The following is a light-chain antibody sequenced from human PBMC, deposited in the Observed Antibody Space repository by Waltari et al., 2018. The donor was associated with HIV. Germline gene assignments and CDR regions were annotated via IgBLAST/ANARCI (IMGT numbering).Light chain of an antibody. CDR1: QSVRSNY. Sequence: DIVFTPPPGPLSLSPGEKAPPSRRASQSVRSNYLAWYQQKPGQAPRLLIYGASTRATGIPDRFSGSGSGTDFTLTISRLEPEDFAVYYCQQYTNSAFTFGPGTKVDIK. J-gene: IGKJ3*01. CDR3: QQYTNSAFT. CDR2: GAS. V-gene: IGKV3-20*01.